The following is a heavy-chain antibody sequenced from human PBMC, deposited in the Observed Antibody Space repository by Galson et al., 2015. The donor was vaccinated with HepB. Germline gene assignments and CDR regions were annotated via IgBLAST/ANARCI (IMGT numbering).Heavy chain of an antibody. CDR1: GSTFTSYY. J-gene: IGHJ4*02. CDR2: INPSGDST. V-gene: IGHV1-46*01. Sequence: SVKVSCKASGSTFTSYYMHWVRQAPGQGLEWMGIINPSGDSTSYAQKFQGRVTMTRDTSTSTVYMELSSLRSEDTAVYYCARVKGGFWSGYYAYFDYWGQGTLVTVSS. D-gene: IGHD3-3*01. CDR3: ARVKGGFWSGYYAYFDY.